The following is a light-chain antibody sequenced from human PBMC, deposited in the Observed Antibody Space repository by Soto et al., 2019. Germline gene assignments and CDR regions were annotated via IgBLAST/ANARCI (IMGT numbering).Light chain of an antibody. CDR3: QQYETFSGT. Sequence: DIQMTQSPSTLSASVGDRVTITCRASQSVSTWLAWYQQKPGKAPQVLISMASTLESGVPSRFSGSGSGTEFTLTISSLQPDDFATYYCQQYETFSGTFGPGTRWIS. V-gene: IGKV1-5*03. CDR2: MAS. J-gene: IGKJ1*01. CDR1: QSVSTW.